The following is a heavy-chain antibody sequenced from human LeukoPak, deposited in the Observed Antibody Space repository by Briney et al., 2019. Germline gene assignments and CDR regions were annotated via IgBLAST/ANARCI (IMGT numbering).Heavy chain of an antibody. CDR1: GFTFSGSA. CDR3: TRRGPYCSSTSCYSYYYYMDV. V-gene: IGHV3-73*01. J-gene: IGHJ6*03. CDR2: IRSKANSYAT. D-gene: IGHD2-2*01. Sequence: PGGSLRLSCAASGFTFSGSAMHWVRQASGKGLERVGRIRSKANSYATAYAASVKGRFTISRGDSKNTAYLQMNSLKTEDTAVYYCTRRGPYCSSTSCYSYYYYMDVWGKGTTVTVSS.